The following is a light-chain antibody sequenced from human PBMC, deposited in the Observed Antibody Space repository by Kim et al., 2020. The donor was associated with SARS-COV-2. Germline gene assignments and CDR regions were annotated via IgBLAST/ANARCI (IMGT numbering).Light chain of an antibody. Sequence: LSPGEGATLSCRASQSVISTYLAWYQQKRGRPPRLLIYGASSRAAGIPDRFSGSASGTDFTLTISRLEPEDFAVYYCQQYGNSSYTFGQGTKLEI. V-gene: IGKV3-20*01. J-gene: IGKJ2*01. CDR1: QSVISTY. CDR3: QQYGNSSYT. CDR2: GAS.